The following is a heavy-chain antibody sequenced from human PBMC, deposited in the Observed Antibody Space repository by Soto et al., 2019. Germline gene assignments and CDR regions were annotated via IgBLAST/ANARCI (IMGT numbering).Heavy chain of an antibody. CDR1: GFTFSSYG. V-gene: IGHV3-30*18. CDR2: ISYDGSNK. D-gene: IGHD6-13*01. CDR3: AKDRTAAGTKYFQH. J-gene: IGHJ1*01. Sequence: GGSLRLSCAASGFTFSSYGMHWVRQAPGKGLEWVAVISYDGSNKYYADSVKGRFTISRDNSKNTLYLQMNSLRAEDTAVYYCAKDRTAAGTKYFQHWGQGTLVTVSS.